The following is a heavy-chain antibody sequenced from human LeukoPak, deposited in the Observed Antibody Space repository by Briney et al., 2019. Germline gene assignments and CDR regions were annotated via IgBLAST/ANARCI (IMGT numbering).Heavy chain of an antibody. CDR3: AKSYYGSGSYYKPPFDY. CDR1: GFTFSSYA. CDR2: ISGSGGST. J-gene: IGHJ4*02. V-gene: IGHV3-23*01. Sequence: PGGSVRLSCAASGFTFSSYAMSWVRQAPGKGLEWVSAISGSGGSTYYADSVKGRFTISRDNSKNTLYLQMNSLRAEDTAVYYCAKSYYGSGSYYKPPFDYWGQGTLVTVSS. D-gene: IGHD3-10*01.